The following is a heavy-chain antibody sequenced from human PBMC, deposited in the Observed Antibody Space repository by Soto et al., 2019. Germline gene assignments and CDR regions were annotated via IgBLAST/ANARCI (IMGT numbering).Heavy chain of an antibody. J-gene: IGHJ6*03. D-gene: IGHD1-7*01. CDR3: ARGFPGTKTGYYYYYYMDV. CDR2: IYYSGST. V-gene: IGHV4-59*01. Sequence: PSETLSLTCTVSGGSISSYYWSWIRQPPGKGLEWIGYIYYSGSTNYNPSLKSRVTISVDTSKNQFSLKLSSVTAADTAVYYCARGFPGTKTGYYYYYYMDVWGKGTTVTLSS. CDR1: GGSISSYY.